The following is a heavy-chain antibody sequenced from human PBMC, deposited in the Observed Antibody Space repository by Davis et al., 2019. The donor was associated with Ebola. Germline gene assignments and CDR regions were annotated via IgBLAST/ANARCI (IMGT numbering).Heavy chain of an antibody. Sequence: GESLKISCAASGFTFSSYWMHWVRQGPGKGLVWVSRINSDGSSTSYADSVKGRFTISRDNAKNTLYLQMNSLRAEDTAVYYCARDAFRAFDYWGQGTLVTISS. J-gene: IGHJ4*02. D-gene: IGHD2-21*01. V-gene: IGHV3-74*01. CDR1: GFTFSSYW. CDR2: INSDGSST. CDR3: ARDAFRAFDY.